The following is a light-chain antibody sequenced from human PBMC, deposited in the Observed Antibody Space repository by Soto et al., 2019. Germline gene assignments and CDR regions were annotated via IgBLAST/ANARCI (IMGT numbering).Light chain of an antibody. CDR3: TSYTSSTPWV. V-gene: IGLV2-14*01. Sequence: QSALTQPASVSGSPGQSITISCTGTSSDLGRYNYVSWYQQHPGKAPKLMIYEVSNRPSGVSNRFSASKSGNTASLTISGLQAEDEADYYCTSYTSSTPWVFGGGTKLTVL. J-gene: IGLJ3*02. CDR2: EVS. CDR1: SSDLGRYNY.